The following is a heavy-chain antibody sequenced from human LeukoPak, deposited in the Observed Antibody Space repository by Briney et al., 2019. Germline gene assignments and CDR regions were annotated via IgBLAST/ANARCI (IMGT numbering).Heavy chain of an antibody. D-gene: IGHD3-3*01. CDR3: ARSSYYDFWSGLYYFDY. CDR2: ISAYNGNT. J-gene: IGHJ4*02. CDR1: GYTFTSYG. Sequence: ASVKVSCKASGYTFTSYGISWVRQAPGQGLEWMGWISAYNGNTNYAQKLQGRVTMTTDTSTSTAYMELRSLRSDDTAVYYCARSSYYDFWSGLYYFDYWGQGTLVTVSS. V-gene: IGHV1-18*01.